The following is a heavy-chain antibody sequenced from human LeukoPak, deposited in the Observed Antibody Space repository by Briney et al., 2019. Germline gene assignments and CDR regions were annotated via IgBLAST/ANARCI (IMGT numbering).Heavy chain of an antibody. Sequence: GGSLRLSCAASGITFSSYAMGWVRQAPGKGLEWVSAISGSGGSAYYADSVKGRFTISRDNSKNTLYLQMNSLRAEDTAVYYCAKAGLRYFDWSEAIDYWGQGTLVTVSS. CDR1: GITFSSYA. J-gene: IGHJ4*02. CDR3: AKAGLRYFDWSEAIDY. D-gene: IGHD3-9*01. V-gene: IGHV3-23*01. CDR2: ISGSGGSA.